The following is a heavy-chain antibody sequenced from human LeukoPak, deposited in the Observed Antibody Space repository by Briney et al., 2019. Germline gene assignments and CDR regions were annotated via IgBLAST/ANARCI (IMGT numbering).Heavy chain of an antibody. CDR3: AKYLRYLDY. D-gene: IGHD2-8*01. Sequence: PGESLRLSCAASGFTFSSYAMSWVRQTPGKGLEWVSTITGSGGSTYYADSVKGRFTISRDNSKNTLDLQMNSLRAEDTAVYYCAKYLRYLDYWGQGTLVPVSS. V-gene: IGHV3-23*01. J-gene: IGHJ4*02. CDR1: GFTFSSYA. CDR2: ITGSGGST.